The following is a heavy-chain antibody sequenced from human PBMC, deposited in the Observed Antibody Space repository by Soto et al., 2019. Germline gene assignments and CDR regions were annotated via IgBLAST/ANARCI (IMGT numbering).Heavy chain of an antibody. CDR1: GGTFSSYA. CDR3: ARYAPTYCGGDCYSNYFDY. D-gene: IGHD2-21*02. V-gene: IGHV1-69*06. J-gene: IGHJ4*02. CDR2: IIPIFGTA. Sequence: RASVKVSCKASGGTFSSYAISWVRQAPGQGLEWMGGIIPIFGTANYAQKFQGRVTITADKSTSTAYMELSSRRSEYTAVYYCARYAPTYCGGDCYSNYFDYWGQGTLVTVSS.